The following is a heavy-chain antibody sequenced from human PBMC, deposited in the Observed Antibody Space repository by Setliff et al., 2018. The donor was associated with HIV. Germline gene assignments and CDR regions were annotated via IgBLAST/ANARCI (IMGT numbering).Heavy chain of an antibody. Sequence: SETLSLTCAVYGGSFSGYYWSWIRQPPGKRLEWIGSIYHSGSTYYNPSLKSRVTISVDTSKNYFSLKLTSVTAADTAVYYCASPFGAVAGTMDVWGKGTTVTVSS. CDR2: IYHSGST. D-gene: IGHD6-19*01. J-gene: IGHJ6*04. CDR3: ASPFGAVAGTMDV. CDR1: GGSFSGYY. V-gene: IGHV4-34*01.